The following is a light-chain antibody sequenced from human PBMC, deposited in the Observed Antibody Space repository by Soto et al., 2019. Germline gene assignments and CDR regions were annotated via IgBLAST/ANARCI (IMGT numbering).Light chain of an antibody. J-gene: IGLJ3*02. CDR1: TGAVTSGHY. V-gene: IGLV7-46*01. CDR3: LLSYSGAWV. CDR2: DTS. Sequence: QSVVTQEPSLTVSTGGTVTLTCGSSTGAVTSGHYPYWFQQKPGHAPRTLIDDTSNKHSWTPARFSGSLLGGKAALTLSGAQPEDEAEYYCLLSYSGAWVFGGGTKLTVL.